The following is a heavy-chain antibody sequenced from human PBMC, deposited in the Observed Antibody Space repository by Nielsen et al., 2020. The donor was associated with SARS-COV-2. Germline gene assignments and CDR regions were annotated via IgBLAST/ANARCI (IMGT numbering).Heavy chain of an antibody. J-gene: IGHJ4*02. CDR2: ISYDGSNT. D-gene: IGHD2-2*01. CDR1: GLTFSSYG. CDR3: AKDGYCSSTSCQYFDY. Sequence: GGSLRLSCAASGLTFSSYGMHWVRQAPGKGLEWVAVISYDGSNTYYADSVKGRFTISRDNSKNTLYLQMNSLRAEDTAVYYCAKDGYCSSTSCQYFDYWGQGTLVTVSS. V-gene: IGHV3-30*18.